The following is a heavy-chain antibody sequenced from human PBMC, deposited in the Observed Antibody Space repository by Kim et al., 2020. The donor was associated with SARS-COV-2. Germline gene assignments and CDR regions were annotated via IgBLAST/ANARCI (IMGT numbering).Heavy chain of an antibody. D-gene: IGHD6-19*01. CDR3: ARVGYSSGWDNFDY. J-gene: IGHJ4*02. V-gene: IGHV1-3*01. Sequence: YSQKFQGRVTITRDTSASTAYMELSSLRSEDTAVYYCARVGYSSGWDNFDYWGQGTLVTVSS.